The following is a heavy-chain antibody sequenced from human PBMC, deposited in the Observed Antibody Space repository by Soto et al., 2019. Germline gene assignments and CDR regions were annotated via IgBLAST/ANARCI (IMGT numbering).Heavy chain of an antibody. Sequence: GASVKVSCKASGGTFSSYAISWVRQAPGQGLEWMGGIIPIFGTANYAQKFQGRVTITADESTSTAYMELSSLRSEDTAVYYCARVAIFGVVINNYYYHYGMAVWGQGTTVTVSS. CDR1: GGTFSSYA. CDR2: IIPIFGTA. CDR3: ARVAIFGVVINNYYYHYGMAV. V-gene: IGHV1-69*13. J-gene: IGHJ6*02. D-gene: IGHD3-3*01.